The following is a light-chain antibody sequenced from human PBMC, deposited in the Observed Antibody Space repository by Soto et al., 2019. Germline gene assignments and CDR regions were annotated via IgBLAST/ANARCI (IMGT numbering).Light chain of an antibody. CDR1: QSVSNN. Sequence: EVVMTQSPATLSVSPGERATLSCRASQSVSNNLAWYQQKPGQAPRLLIYGASTRATGIPARFSGSGSGTEFTLTISSLQSEDFAVYYCQQYNNWWTFGQGTKVKSN. J-gene: IGKJ1*01. CDR2: GAS. CDR3: QQYNNWWT. V-gene: IGKV3-15*01.